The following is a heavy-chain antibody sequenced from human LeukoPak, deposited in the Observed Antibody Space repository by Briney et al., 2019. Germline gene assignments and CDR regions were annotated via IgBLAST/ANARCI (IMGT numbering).Heavy chain of an antibody. CDR3: ATNHKELLFLAFDI. Sequence: ASVKVSCKVSGYTLTELSMHWVRQAPGKGLEWMGGFDPEDGETIYAQKFQGRVTMTEDTSTDTAYMELSSLRSEDTAVYYCATNHKELLFLAFDIWGQGTMVTVSS. D-gene: IGHD3-10*01. J-gene: IGHJ3*02. V-gene: IGHV1-24*01. CDR2: FDPEDGET. CDR1: GYTLTELS.